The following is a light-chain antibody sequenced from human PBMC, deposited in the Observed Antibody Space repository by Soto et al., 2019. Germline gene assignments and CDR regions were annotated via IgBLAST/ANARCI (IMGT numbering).Light chain of an antibody. Sequence: DIQLTQSPPSQSASVGDRVTITCQASQDINNYLNWYQQKPGKAPKLLIYDASTLETGVPSRFSGSRSGTDFTFTISSLQPEDFATYYCQQYDNLPLTFGGGTKVEIK. J-gene: IGKJ4*01. CDR2: DAS. V-gene: IGKV1-33*01. CDR3: QQYDNLPLT. CDR1: QDINNY.